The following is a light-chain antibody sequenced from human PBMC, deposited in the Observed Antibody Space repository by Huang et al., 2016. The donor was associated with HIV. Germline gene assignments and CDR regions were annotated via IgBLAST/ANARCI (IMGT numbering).Light chain of an antibody. J-gene: IGKJ4*01. Sequence: EIVLTQSPATLSLSPWERATRSCRASQSVSSYLAWYQQKPGQAPRLLIYDASNRATGIPARFSGSGSGTDVTLTISSLEPEDFAVYYCQQRSNWAPITFGGGTKVEIK. CDR3: QQRSNWAPIT. CDR2: DAS. V-gene: IGKV3-11*01. CDR1: QSVSSY.